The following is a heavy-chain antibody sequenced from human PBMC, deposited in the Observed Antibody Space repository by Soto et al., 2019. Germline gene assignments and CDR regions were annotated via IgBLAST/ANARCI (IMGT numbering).Heavy chain of an antibody. CDR3: ARERSSIAVAGTMLEYYYYGMDV. D-gene: IGHD6-19*01. Sequence: PGGSLRLSCAASGFTFSSYGMHWARQAPGKGLERVAVIWYDGSNKYYADSVKGRFTIFRDNSKNTLYLQMNSLRAEDTAVYYCARERSSIAVAGTMLEYYYYGMDVWGQGTTVTVSS. V-gene: IGHV3-33*01. CDR1: GFTFSSYG. CDR2: IWYDGSNK. J-gene: IGHJ6*02.